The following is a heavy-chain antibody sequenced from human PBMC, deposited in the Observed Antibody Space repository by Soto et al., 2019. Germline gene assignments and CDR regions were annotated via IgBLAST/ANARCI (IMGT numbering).Heavy chain of an antibody. J-gene: IGHJ4*02. CDR1: GYTFTNYG. D-gene: IGHD3-10*01. CDR2: ISAYNGNT. CDR3: ASGGPDYGAGSLDY. Sequence: QVQLVQSGAEVKKPGASVKVSCKASGYTFTNYGISWVRQAPGQGLEWMGWISAYNGNTNYAQKPPGKGTMTTDTSTSTAYMELRSLRSDDTAVYYCASGGPDYGAGSLDYWGQGTLVTVSS. V-gene: IGHV1-18*01.